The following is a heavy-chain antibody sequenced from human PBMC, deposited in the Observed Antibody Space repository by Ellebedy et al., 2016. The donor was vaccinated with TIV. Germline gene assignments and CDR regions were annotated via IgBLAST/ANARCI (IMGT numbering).Heavy chain of an antibody. CDR2: IYYSGST. D-gene: IGHD5-18*01. CDR1: GGSISSSSYY. Sequence: MPSETLSLTCTVSGGSISSSSYYWGWIRQPPGKGLEWIGSIYYSGSTYYNPSLKSRVTISVDTSKNQFSLKLSSVTAADTAVYYCARHQLWLQILPPSLYYFDYWGQGTLVTVSS. V-gene: IGHV4-39*01. CDR3: ARHQLWLQILPPSLYYFDY. J-gene: IGHJ4*02.